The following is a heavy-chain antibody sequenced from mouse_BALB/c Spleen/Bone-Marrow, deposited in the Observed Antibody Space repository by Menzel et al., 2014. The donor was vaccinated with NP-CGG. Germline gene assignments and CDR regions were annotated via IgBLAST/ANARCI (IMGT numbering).Heavy chain of an antibody. CDR3: ARATTAGFAY. V-gene: IGHV1S29*02. D-gene: IGHD1-2*01. CDR1: GYTFTDYN. Sequence: SGPELVKPGASVKISCKASGYTFTDYNMHWVKQSHGKSLEWIGYIYPYNGGTGYNQKFKSKATLTVDNSSSTAYMEVRSLTSEDSAVYYCARATTAGFAYWGQGTLVTVSA. CDR2: IYPYNGGT. J-gene: IGHJ3*01.